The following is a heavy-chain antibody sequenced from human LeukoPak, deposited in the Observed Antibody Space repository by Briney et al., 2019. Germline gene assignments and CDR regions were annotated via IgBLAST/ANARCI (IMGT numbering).Heavy chain of an antibody. J-gene: IGHJ4*02. CDR3: ARFREGVDY. CDR1: GYTFTGYY. D-gene: IGHD3-10*01. Sequence: ASVNVSCKASGYTFTGYYMHWVRQAPGQGLTWMGWINPNRGGTNYAQKFQGRVTMTRDTSISTAYMELSRLRSDDTAVYYCARFREGVDYWGQGTLVSVSS. CDR2: INPNRGGT. V-gene: IGHV1-2*02.